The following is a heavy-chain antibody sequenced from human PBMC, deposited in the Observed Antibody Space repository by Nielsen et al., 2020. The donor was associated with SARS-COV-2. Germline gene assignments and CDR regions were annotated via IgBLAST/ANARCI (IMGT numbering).Heavy chain of an antibody. D-gene: IGHD6-13*01. CDR2: IIPIFGTA. J-gene: IGHJ5*02. V-gene: IGHV1-69*13. Sequence: SVKVSCKASGDTFIKHAIMWVRQAPGQGLEWMGGIIPIFGTANYAQKFQGRVTITADESTSTAYMELSRLRSDDTAVYYCARARGWRQQLEFDPWGQGTLVTVSS. CDR1: GDTFIKHA. CDR3: ARARGWRQQLEFDP.